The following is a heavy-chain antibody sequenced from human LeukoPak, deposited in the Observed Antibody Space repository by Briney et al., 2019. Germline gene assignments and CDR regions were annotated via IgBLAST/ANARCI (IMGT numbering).Heavy chain of an antibody. CDR1: GGSFSGYY. V-gene: IGHV4-34*01. Sequence: SETLSLTCAVYGGSFSGYYWSWIRQPPGKGLEWIGEINHSGSTNYNPSLKSRVTISVDTSKNQFSLKLSSVTAADTAVYYCARGPNSFYYWGQETLVTVSS. J-gene: IGHJ4*02. CDR2: INHSGST. CDR3: ARGPNSFYY. D-gene: IGHD2/OR15-2a*01.